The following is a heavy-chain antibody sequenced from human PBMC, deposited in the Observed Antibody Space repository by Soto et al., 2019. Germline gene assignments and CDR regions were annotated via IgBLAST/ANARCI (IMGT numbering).Heavy chain of an antibody. Sequence: EVQLLESGGGLVQPGGSLRLSCAASGFTFSSYAMNWVRQAPGKGLEWVSAISGSGGSTNYADSVKGRFTISRDISKNTLYRQMNSLRAEDTAVYYCATDYYGMDVWGQGTTVTVSS. CDR1: GFTFSSYA. CDR3: ATDYYGMDV. CDR2: ISGSGGST. J-gene: IGHJ6*02. V-gene: IGHV3-23*01.